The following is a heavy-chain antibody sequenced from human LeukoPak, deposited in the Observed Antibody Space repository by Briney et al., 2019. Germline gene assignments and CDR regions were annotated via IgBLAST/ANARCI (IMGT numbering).Heavy chain of an antibody. CDR1: GYTFTGYY. Sequence: ASVKVSCKASGYTFTGYYMHWVRQAPGQGLEWMGWINPNSGGTNYAQKFQGWVTMTRDTSISTAYMELSRLRSDDTAVYYCARAEITMVRGVPYYYYGMDVWGQGTTVTVSS. CDR2: INPNSGGT. V-gene: IGHV1-2*04. J-gene: IGHJ6*02. CDR3: ARAEITMVRGVPYYYYGMDV. D-gene: IGHD3-10*01.